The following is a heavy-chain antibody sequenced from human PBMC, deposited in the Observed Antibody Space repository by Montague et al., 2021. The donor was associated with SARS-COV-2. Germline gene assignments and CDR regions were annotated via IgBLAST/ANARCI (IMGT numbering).Heavy chain of an antibody. J-gene: IGHJ3*02. CDR2: INHSGST. D-gene: IGHD3-3*01. V-gene: IGHV4-34*01. CDR3: ARGQVTIFGVLIMLPAAGALDI. Sequence: SETLSLTCAVYDGSFSGYYWSWIRQPPGKGLEWIGEINHSGSTNYNPSLKSRVTISVDTSKDQFSLKLNSASAADTAVYYCARGQVTIFGVLIMLPAAGALDIWGQGTMVTVSS. CDR1: DGSFSGYY.